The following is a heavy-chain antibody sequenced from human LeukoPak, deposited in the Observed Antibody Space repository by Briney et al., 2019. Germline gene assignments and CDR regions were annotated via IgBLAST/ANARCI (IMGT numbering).Heavy chain of an antibody. V-gene: IGHV4-59*08. D-gene: IGHD3-10*01. J-gene: IGHJ4*02. CDR2: ISYSGST. CDR3: ARLSYGSGSHYNFYFDF. CDR1: GGSISSYY. Sequence: ASETLSLTCTVSGGSISSYYWSWIRQPPGKGLEWIGYISYSGSTNYSPSLKSRVTISVDTSKNQFSLKLSSVTAADTAVYYCARLSYGSGSHYNFYFDFWGQGTLVTVSA.